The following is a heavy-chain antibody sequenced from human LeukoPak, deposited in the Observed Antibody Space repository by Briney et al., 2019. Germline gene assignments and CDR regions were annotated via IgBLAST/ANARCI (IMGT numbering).Heavy chain of an antibody. V-gene: IGHV1-18*01. J-gene: IGHJ6*03. D-gene: IGHD2-2*01. Sequence: ASVKVSCKASGYTFTSYGISWVRQAPGQGLEGMGWISAYNGNSNYAQKLQGRATMTTDTSTITAYMELRSLRSDDTAVYYCARDPGEVVVPAAKSGYYYYMDVWGKGTTVTVSS. CDR1: GYTFTSYG. CDR3: ARDPGEVVVPAAKSGYYYYMDV. CDR2: ISAYNGNS.